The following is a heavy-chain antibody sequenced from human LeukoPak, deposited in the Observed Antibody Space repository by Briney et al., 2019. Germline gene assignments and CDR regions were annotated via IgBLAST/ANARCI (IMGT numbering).Heavy chain of an antibody. J-gene: IGHJ4*02. D-gene: IGHD5-18*01. CDR1: GLTVSNNY. CDR2: LYTGGST. V-gene: IGHV3-53*05. Sequence: GGSLSLSCAAPGLTVSNNYMSWVRKAPGKGLEWVSVLYTGGSTYYADSVKGRFIISRDNSKNTLYLQMNSLRAEDTAVYYCARDRYGTAMVRNFDYWGQGTLVTVSS. CDR3: ARDRYGTAMVRNFDY.